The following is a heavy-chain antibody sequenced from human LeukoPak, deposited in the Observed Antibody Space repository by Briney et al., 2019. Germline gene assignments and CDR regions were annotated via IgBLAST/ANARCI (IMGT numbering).Heavy chain of an antibody. Sequence: ASVKVSCKAAGYTFTGYYMHWVRQAPGQGLEWMGWINPNSGGTNYAQKFQGRVTMTRDTSISTAYMELSRLRSDDTAVYYCARGGSDYDYVWGSYRPKGYYYMDVWGKGTTVTVSS. CDR3: ARGGSDYDYVWGSYRPKGYYYMDV. CDR1: GYTFTGYY. D-gene: IGHD3-16*02. CDR2: INPNSGGT. J-gene: IGHJ6*03. V-gene: IGHV1-2*02.